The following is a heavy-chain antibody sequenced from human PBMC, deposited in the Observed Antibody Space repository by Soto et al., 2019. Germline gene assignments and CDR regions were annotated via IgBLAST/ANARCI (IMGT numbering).Heavy chain of an antibody. Sequence: SETLSLTCVVSGYSFNSVHFWGWIRQPPGKGLQWIGSLSQNGGTYRNPSLRSRVTLSVDTSRNQFSLNLTSVTAADAAVYYCADETLPGARFYGMDVWGQGSTVTVSS. D-gene: IGHD2-2*01. V-gene: IGHV4-38-2*01. CDR3: ADETLPGARFYGMDV. CDR1: GYSFNSVHF. CDR2: LSQNGGT. J-gene: IGHJ6*02.